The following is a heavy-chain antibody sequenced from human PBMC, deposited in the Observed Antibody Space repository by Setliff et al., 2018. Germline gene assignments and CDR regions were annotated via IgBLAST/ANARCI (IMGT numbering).Heavy chain of an antibody. CDR1: GGSMTDFF. CDR3: ARGLNTESWTPLY. D-gene: IGHD2-15*01. V-gene: IGHV4-4*08. J-gene: IGHJ4*02. CDR2: IYTKGGT. Sequence: SETLSLTCSVAGGSMTDFFWHWFRRPPGKGLEWIGYIYTKGGTNYSPSLKSRVTMSVDRSRNQFSLTLSSVSAADMAVYYCARGLNTESWTPLYWSPGALVTVSS.